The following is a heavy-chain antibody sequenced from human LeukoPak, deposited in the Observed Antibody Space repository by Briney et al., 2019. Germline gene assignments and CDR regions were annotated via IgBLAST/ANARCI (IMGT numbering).Heavy chain of an antibody. Sequence: GGSLRLSCAVSGITLSNYGMSWGRQAPGKGLEWVAGISDSGGGTNYADSVTGRFTISRDNPKNTLYLQMNSLRAEDTAVYFCAKRGVAIRVILVGFHKEAYYFDSWGQGALVTVSS. CDR3: AKRGVAIRVILVGFHKEAYYFDS. J-gene: IGHJ4*02. D-gene: IGHD3-22*01. CDR2: ISDSGGGT. V-gene: IGHV3-23*01. CDR1: GITLSNYG.